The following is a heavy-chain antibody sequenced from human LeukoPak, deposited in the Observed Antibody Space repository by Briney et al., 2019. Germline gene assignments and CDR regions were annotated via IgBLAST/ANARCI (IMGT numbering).Heavy chain of an antibody. CDR3: ARVVGYSGSFCFDY. CDR2: IRSNGVST. Sequence: GGGRPLSCPASRFTFRTDLMHWARRARGKGREYVAGIRSNGVSTYYANSVKGRFTISRDNSKNTLYLQMGSLRAEDMAVYYCARVVGYSGSFCFDYWGQGTLVTVSS. J-gene: IGHJ4*02. V-gene: IGHV3-64*01. CDR1: RFTFRTDL. D-gene: IGHD1-26*01.